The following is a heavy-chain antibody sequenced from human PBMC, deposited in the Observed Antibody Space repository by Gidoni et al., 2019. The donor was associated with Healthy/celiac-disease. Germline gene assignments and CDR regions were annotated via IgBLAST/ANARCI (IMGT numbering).Heavy chain of an antibody. D-gene: IGHD1-26*01. CDR1: GGSISSYS. J-gene: IGHJ5*02. V-gene: IGHV4-59*08. CDR2: IYYSGST. Sequence: QVQLQESGPGLVTPSETLSLTCTVSGGSISSYSWSWIRQPPGKGLEWIGYIYYSGSTNYNPSLKSRVTISVDTSKNQFSLKLSSVTAADTAVYYCARQLKTRIVGATGPQYPFDPWGQGTLVTVSS. CDR3: ARQLKTRIVGATGPQYPFDP.